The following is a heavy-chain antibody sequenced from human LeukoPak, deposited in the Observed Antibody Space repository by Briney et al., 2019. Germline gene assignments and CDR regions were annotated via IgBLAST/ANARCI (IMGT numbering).Heavy chain of an antibody. J-gene: IGHJ4*02. CDR1: GFTFGDYA. CDR2: IRSKAYGGAT. V-gene: IGHV3-49*04. CDR3: TRHTRGGPYYFDY. D-gene: IGHD2-15*01. Sequence: GGSLRLSCTAPGFTFGDYAMSWVRQAPGKGLEWVGFIRSKAYGGATEYAASVKGRFTISRDDSKSIAYLQMNSLKTEDTAVYYCTRHTRGGPYYFDYWGQGTLVTVSS.